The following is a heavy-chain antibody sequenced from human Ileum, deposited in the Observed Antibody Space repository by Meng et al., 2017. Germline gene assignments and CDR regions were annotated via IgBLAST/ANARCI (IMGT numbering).Heavy chain of an antibody. D-gene: IGHD2/OR15-2a*01. CDR3: ATNKNKKIDY. Sequence: QVHVQEPAPGLVSPSGTLALTCVVSGDSSSSSNWWNWVRQPPGKGLEWIGEIFHTGSTNYNPSLKSRVTISADKSKNQFSLNLSSVTAADTAVYYCATNKNKKIDYWGQGTLVTVSS. CDR2: IFHTGST. CDR1: GDSSSSSNW. J-gene: IGHJ4*02. V-gene: IGHV4-4*02.